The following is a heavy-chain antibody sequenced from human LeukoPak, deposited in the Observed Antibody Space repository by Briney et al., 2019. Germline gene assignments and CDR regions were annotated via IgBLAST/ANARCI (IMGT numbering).Heavy chain of an antibody. V-gene: IGHV4-39*01. CDR1: GGSISSSSYY. J-gene: IGHJ6*02. CDR2: IYYSGST. Sequence: SETLSLTCTVSGGSISSSSYYWGWIRQPPGKGLEWIGSIYYSGSTYYNPSLKSRVTISVDTSKNQFSLKLSSVTAAVTAVYYCARQADIVVVPAFYYYYYGMDVWGQGTTVTVSS. D-gene: IGHD2-2*01. CDR3: ARQADIVVVPAFYYYYYGMDV.